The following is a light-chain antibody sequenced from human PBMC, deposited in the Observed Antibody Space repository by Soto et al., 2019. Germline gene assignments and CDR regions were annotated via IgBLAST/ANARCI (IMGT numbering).Light chain of an antibody. CDR3: QQYGSSPLT. J-gene: IGKJ4*01. CDR2: DAS. Sequence: PGERATLSCRASQSVRSSLAWYQQQPGQAPRLLIFDASNRATGIPPRFSGSGSGTDFTLTISRLEPEDFAVYYCQQYGSSPLTFGGGTKVDIK. CDR1: QSVRSS. V-gene: IGKV3-20*01.